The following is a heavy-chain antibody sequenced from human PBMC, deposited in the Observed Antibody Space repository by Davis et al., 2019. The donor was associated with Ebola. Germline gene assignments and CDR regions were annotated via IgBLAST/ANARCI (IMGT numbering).Heavy chain of an antibody. CDR2: VKSKTDGGTT. CDR1: GFTFTSYA. J-gene: IGHJ4*02. V-gene: IGHV3-15*01. D-gene: IGHD4-11*01. CDR3: AKVYNNYVFSPLDS. Sequence: GGSLRLSCAASGFTFTSYAMTWVRQAPGKGLEWVGRVKSKTDGGTTDYAAPVKGRFAMSRDDSKNTLYLQMNSLRVEDTAVYYCAKVYNNYVFSPLDSWGQGTLATVSS.